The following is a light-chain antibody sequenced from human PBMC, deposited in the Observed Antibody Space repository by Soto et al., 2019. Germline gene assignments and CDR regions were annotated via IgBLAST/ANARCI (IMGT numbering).Light chain of an antibody. V-gene: IGKV3-20*01. CDR1: QSVTNTY. Sequence: EIVLAQSPVTLSLSPGERATLSCRASQSVTNTYLAWYQQKPSQAPRLLIFGASSRAAGIPDRFSGSGSGTDFTLAIGRLEPEDFAVYYCQQYGRSPWTFGQGTKVDIK. CDR3: QQYGRSPWT. CDR2: GAS. J-gene: IGKJ1*01.